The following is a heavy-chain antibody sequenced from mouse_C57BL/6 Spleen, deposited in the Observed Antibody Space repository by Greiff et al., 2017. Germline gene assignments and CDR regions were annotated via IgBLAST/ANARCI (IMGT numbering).Heavy chain of an antibody. V-gene: IGHV3-6*01. D-gene: IGHD4-1*01. Sequence: EVQLVESGPGLVKPSPSLSLTCSVTGYSITSGYYWNWIRQFPGNKLEWMGYLSYDGSNNYNPSLKNRISITRDTSKNQFFLKLNSVTNEDTATYYSARVWDYAMDYWGKGASGTVSS. CDR3: ARVWDYAMDY. CDR2: LSYDGSN. CDR1: GYSITSGYY. J-gene: IGHJ4*01.